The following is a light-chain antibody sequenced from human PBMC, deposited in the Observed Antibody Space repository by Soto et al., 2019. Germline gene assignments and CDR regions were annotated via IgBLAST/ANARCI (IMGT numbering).Light chain of an antibody. CDR1: SSNIETNY. V-gene: IGLV1-47*01. Sequence: QSVLTQPPSASGTPGQRVTISCSGSSSNIETNYVYWYQQLPGAAPKLLIYRSEQRPSGVPDRFSGSKSGTSASLAISGLRSEDEADYYCAAWDDSLSGAVFGGGTQLTVL. J-gene: IGLJ7*01. CDR3: AAWDDSLSGAV. CDR2: RSE.